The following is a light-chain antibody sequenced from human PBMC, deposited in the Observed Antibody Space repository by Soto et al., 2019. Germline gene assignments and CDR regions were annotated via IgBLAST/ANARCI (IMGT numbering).Light chain of an antibody. CDR3: QQYGSSGT. J-gene: IGKJ1*01. Sequence: EIVLTQSPGTLSLSPGERATLSCRASQSVSNNYLAWYQQKPGQAPRLLIYGASKRATGIPDRFSGSGSGTYFTLTISRLDPEDFALYYCQQYGSSGTFGQGTKVEIK. CDR1: QSVSNNY. V-gene: IGKV3-20*01. CDR2: GAS.